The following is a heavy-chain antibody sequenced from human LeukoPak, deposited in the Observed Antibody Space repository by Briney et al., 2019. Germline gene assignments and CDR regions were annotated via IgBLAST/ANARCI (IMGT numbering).Heavy chain of an antibody. CDR1: GFTFSSYG. Sequence: GGSLRLSCVASGFTFSSYGTHWVRQAPGKGLEWVSYISSSGSTIYYADSVKGRFTISRDNAKNSLYLQMNSLRAEDTAVYYCAAIAVAGRDTDYWGQGTLVTVSS. CDR3: AAIAVAGRDTDY. V-gene: IGHV3-48*03. CDR2: ISSSGSTI. D-gene: IGHD6-19*01. J-gene: IGHJ4*02.